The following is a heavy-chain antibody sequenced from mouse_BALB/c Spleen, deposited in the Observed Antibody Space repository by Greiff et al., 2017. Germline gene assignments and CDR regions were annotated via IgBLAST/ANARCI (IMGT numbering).Heavy chain of an antibody. CDR1: GFTFSSYT. J-gene: IGHJ2*01. V-gene: IGHV5-6-4*01. CDR3: TRDYGYEDY. D-gene: IGHD2-2*01. CDR2: ISSGGSYT. Sequence: EVKLMESGGGLVKPGGSLKLSCAASGFTFSSYTMSWVRQTPEKRLEWVATISSGGSYTYYPDSVKGRFTISRDNAKNTLYLQMSSLKSEDTAMYYCTRDYGYEDYWGQGTTLTVSS.